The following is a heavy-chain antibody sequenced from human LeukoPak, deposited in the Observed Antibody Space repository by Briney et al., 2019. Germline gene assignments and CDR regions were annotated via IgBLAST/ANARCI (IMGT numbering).Heavy chain of an antibody. CDR3: AKGGDYGDYVFDN. V-gene: IGHV3-23*01. CDR2: ISSSGSRT. Sequence: PGGSLRLFCAAWGFTFSIYVMTGVRQSPGKGLEGVSVISSSGSRTYYADSVKGRFTISRDNSKNTLYLQMDSLRAEDTAVYYCAKGGDYGDYVFDNWGQGTLVTVSS. D-gene: IGHD4-17*01. J-gene: IGHJ4*02. CDR1: GFTFSIYV.